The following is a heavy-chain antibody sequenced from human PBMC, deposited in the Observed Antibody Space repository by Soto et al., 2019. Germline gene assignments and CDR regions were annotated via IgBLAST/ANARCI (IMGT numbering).Heavy chain of an antibody. CDR2: VFYNGDT. CDR3: ARGVSIGWYAEFGY. J-gene: IGHJ4*02. Sequence: PSETLSLTCTVSGGSIDVYYWSWIRQPPGKGLEWIGYVFYNGDTTYNPSLKSRVTISVDTSKNQFSLKLRSVTAADTAVYFCARGVSIGWYAEFGYWRRGTLVTVSS. CDR1: GGSIDVYY. V-gene: IGHV4-59*01. D-gene: IGHD6-19*01.